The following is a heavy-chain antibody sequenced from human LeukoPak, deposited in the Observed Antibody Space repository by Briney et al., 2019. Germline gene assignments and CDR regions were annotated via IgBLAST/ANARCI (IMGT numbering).Heavy chain of an antibody. CDR3: ARVRWNDYGDYRFDY. V-gene: IGHV1-18*01. J-gene: IGHJ4*02. D-gene: IGHD4-17*01. Sequence: GASVKVSCKASGYTFTSYGISWVRQAPGQGLEWMGWISAYNGNTNYAQKLQGRVTMTTDTSTSTAYMELRSLRSDDTALYYCARVRWNDYGDYRFDYWGQGTLVTVSS. CDR2: ISAYNGNT. CDR1: GYTFTSYG.